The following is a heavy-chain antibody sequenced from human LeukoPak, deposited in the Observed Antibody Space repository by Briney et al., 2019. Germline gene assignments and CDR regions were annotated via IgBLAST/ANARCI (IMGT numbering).Heavy chain of an antibody. Sequence: GESLKISCKGSGYSFTSYWIGWVRQMPGKGLEWMGIIYPGYSYTRYSPSFQGQFTISADKSISTAYLQWSSLKASDTAMYYCARSLYGVNTWFDYWGQGTLVTVSS. CDR3: ARSLYGVNTWFDY. V-gene: IGHV5-51*01. CDR1: GYSFTSYW. CDR2: IYPGYSYT. D-gene: IGHD4/OR15-4a*01. J-gene: IGHJ4*02.